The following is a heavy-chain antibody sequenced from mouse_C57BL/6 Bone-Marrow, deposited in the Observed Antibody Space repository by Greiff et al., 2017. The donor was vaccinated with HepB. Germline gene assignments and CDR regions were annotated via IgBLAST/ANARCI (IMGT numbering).Heavy chain of an antibody. CDR1: GYTFTSYW. J-gene: IGHJ2*01. CDR2: IDPSDSYS. CDR3: AREVTTVVAGDYFDY. V-gene: IGHV1-59*01. Sequence: QVHVKQPGAELVRPGTSVKLSCKASGYTFTSYWMHWVKQRPGQGLEWIGVIDPSDSYSNYNQKFKGKATLTVDTSSSTAYMQLSSLTSEDSAVYYCAREVTTVVAGDYFDYWGQGTTLTVSS. D-gene: IGHD1-1*01.